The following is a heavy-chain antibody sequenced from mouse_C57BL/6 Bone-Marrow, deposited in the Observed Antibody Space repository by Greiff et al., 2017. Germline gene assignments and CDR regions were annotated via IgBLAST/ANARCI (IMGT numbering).Heavy chain of an antibody. CDR1: GYAFSSSW. V-gene: IGHV1-82*01. D-gene: IGHD1-1*01. CDR3: ARLLRYFDY. J-gene: IGHJ2*01. Sequence: LVESGPELVKPGASVKISCKASGYAFSSSWMNWVKQRPGKGLEWIGRIYPGDGDTNYNGKFKGKATLTADKSSSTAYMQLSSLTSEDSAVYFCARLLRYFDYWGQGTTLTVSS. CDR2: IYPGDGDT.